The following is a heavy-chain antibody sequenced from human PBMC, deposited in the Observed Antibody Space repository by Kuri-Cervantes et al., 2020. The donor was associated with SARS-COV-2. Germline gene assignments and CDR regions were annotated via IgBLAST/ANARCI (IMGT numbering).Heavy chain of an antibody. Sequence: GGSLRLSCAASGFSFSNYGMHWVRQAPGKGLEWVASISYEGSNKHYADSVKDRFTISRDYSRDTLYLQMNSLRAEDTAVYYCAREYDFWRTFDYWGQGTLVTVSS. CDR2: ISYEGSNK. D-gene: IGHD3-3*01. V-gene: IGHV3-30*03. CDR3: AREYDFWRTFDY. J-gene: IGHJ4*02. CDR1: GFSFSNYG.